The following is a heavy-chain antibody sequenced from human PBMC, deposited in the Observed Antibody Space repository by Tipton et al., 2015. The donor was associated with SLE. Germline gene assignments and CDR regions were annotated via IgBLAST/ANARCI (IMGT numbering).Heavy chain of an antibody. CDR1: GFTFTDYT. D-gene: IGHD6-13*01. J-gene: IGHJ3*02. Sequence: GSLRLSCAASGFTFTDYTLNWVRQAPGKGLEWVASISGNTATMYYADSVKGRFIISRDNGKNSLFLQLNSLKVEDTGVYYCARHVGEDGSWFYDAFDIWGQGTMVTVSS. V-gene: IGHV3-48*01. CDR2: ISGNTATM. CDR3: ARHVGEDGSWFYDAFDI.